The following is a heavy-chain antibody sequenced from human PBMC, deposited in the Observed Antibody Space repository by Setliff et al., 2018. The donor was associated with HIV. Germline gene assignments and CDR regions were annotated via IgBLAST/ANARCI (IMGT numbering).Heavy chain of an antibody. D-gene: IGHD1-26*01. V-gene: IGHV4-59*01. CDR2: IGYSGST. J-gene: IGHJ3*02. Sequence: SETLSLTCTVSGGPINYYYWNWIRQSPGKGLEWIGFIGYSGSTSYNPSLNSRVTISVDTSKNQFSLKLSSVSTADTAVYYCARWGENSGRPDWRAFDIWGQGTMVTVSS. CDR1: GGPINYYY. CDR3: ARWGENSGRPDWRAFDI.